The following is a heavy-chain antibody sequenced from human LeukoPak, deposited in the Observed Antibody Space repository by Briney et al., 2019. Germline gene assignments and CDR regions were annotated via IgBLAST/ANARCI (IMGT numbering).Heavy chain of an antibody. Sequence: GRSLRLSCAASGFTFSSYGMHWVRQAPGKGLEWVAVISYDGSNKYYADSVKGRFTISRDNSKNTLYLQMNSLRAEDAAVYYCVRGNDYGGPHYWGQGTLVTVSS. CDR1: GFTFSSYG. CDR2: ISYDGSNK. V-gene: IGHV3-30*03. D-gene: IGHD4-23*01. CDR3: VRGNDYGGPHY. J-gene: IGHJ4*02.